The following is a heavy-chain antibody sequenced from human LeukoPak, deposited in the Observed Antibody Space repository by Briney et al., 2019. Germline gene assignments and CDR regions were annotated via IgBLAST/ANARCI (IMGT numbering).Heavy chain of an antibody. Sequence: GGSLRLSCAASGFTVSNNYMNWVRQAPGKGLEWVSAISGSGGSTYYADSVKGRFTISRDNSKNTLYLQMNSLRAEDTAVYYCATGEGGSSLMWVDYWGQGTLVTVSS. CDR2: ISGSGGST. J-gene: IGHJ4*02. CDR1: GFTVSNNY. CDR3: ATGEGGSSLMWVDY. V-gene: IGHV3-23*01. D-gene: IGHD6-13*01.